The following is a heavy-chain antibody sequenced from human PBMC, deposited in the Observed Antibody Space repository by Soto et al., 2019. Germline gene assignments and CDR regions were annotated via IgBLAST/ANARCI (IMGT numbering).Heavy chain of an antibody. V-gene: IGHV3-74*01. Sequence: EVQLVESGGGLVKPGGSLRLSCAAPGFTFSSYYMNWVRQAPGKGLVWVARITSDGSSTTYADSVKGRFTISRDNAKNTLYLQMNSLRAEDTAVYSCARERGGGFGDVWAKGPRSPSP. CDR1: GFTFSSYY. D-gene: IGHD3-10*01. CDR2: ITSDGSST. J-gene: IGHJ6*02. CDR3: ARERGGGFGDV.